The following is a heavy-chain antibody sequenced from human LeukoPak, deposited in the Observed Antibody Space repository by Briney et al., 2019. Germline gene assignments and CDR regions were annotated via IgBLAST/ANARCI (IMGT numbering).Heavy chain of an antibody. CDR3: AKAFEYSSSSWYYYYYMDV. J-gene: IGHJ6*03. CDR1: GFTFSSYA. Sequence: PGGSLRLSCAASGFTFSSYAMSWVRQAPGKGLEWVSAISGSGGSTYYADSVKGRFTISRDNSKNTLYLQMNSLRAEDTAVYYCAKAFEYSSSSWYYYYYMDVWGKGTTVTVSS. CDR2: ISGSGGST. D-gene: IGHD6-6*01. V-gene: IGHV3-23*01.